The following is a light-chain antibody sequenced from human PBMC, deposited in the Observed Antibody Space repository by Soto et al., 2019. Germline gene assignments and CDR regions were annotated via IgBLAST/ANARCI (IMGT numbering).Light chain of an antibody. J-gene: IGKJ1*01. Sequence: DIQMIQSPSSLSASVGDRVTITCRARQSMSNYLNWYQQKPGRAPKLLIYDASTLQSGVPSRFSGSGSGTDFTLTISSLQPEDFATYYCQQSYSIPETFGPGTKVDI. V-gene: IGKV1-39*01. CDR1: QSMSNY. CDR3: QQSYSIPET. CDR2: DAS.